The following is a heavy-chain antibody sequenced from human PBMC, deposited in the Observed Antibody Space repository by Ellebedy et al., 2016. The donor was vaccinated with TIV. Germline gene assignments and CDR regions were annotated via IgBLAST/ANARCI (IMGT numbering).Heavy chain of an antibody. Sequence: GESLKISCAASGFTFSSYSMNWVRQAPGKGLEWVSSISSSSNYIYYADSVKGRFTISRDNAKNSLYLQMNSLRAEDTAVYYCAKGVTYYYDRHFDYWGQGTLVTVSS. D-gene: IGHD3-22*01. CDR2: ISSSSNYI. CDR1: GFTFSSYS. V-gene: IGHV3-21*01. CDR3: AKGVTYYYDRHFDY. J-gene: IGHJ4*02.